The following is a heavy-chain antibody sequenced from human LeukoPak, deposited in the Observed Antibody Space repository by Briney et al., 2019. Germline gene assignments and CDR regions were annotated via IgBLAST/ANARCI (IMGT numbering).Heavy chain of an antibody. V-gene: IGHV3-7*01. CDR1: GFTFSSYW. CDR2: IKQDGSEK. D-gene: IGHD5-12*01. J-gene: IGHJ4*02. Sequence: GGSLRLSCAASGFTFSSYWMSWDRQAPGKGLEWVANIKQDGSEKYYVDSVKGRFTISRDNAKNSLYLQMNSLRAEDTAVYYCASNSGYDSFGFDYWGQGTLVTVSS. CDR3: ASNSGYDSFGFDY.